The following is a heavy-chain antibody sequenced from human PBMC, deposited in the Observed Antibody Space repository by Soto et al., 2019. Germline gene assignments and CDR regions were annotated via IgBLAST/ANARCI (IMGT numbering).Heavy chain of an antibody. D-gene: IGHD6-13*01. J-gene: IGHJ4*02. CDR3: ARAGIAAAIDY. V-gene: IGHV3-11*05. Sequence: GGSLRLSCAASGFTFSDYYMSWIRQAPGKGLEWVSYISSSSSYTNYADSVKGRFTISRDNAKNSLYLQMNSLRAEDTAVYYCARAGIAAAIDYWGQGTLVTVSP. CDR1: GFTFSDYY. CDR2: ISSSSSYT.